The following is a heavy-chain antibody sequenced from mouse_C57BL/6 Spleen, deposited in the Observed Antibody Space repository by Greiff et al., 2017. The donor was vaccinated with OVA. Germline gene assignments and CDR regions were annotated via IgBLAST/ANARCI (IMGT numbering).Heavy chain of an antibody. CDR1: GFSLTSYA. Sequence: QVQLKESGPGLVAPSPSLSITCTASGFSLTSYAISWVRQPPGKGLEWLGVIWPGGGTNYNSALKSSLSISKDNSKSQVILKMNSLQTDDTARYYCARSPLYDNFFADWGQGTLVTVSA. CDR3: ARSPLYDNFFAD. V-gene: IGHV2-9-1*01. J-gene: IGHJ3*01. CDR2: IWPGGGT. D-gene: IGHD2-1*01.